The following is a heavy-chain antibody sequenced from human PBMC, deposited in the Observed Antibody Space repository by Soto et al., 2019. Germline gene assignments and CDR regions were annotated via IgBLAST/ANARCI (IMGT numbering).Heavy chain of an antibody. Sequence: QVQLVQSGAEVKKPGASVKVSCKASGYTFTTHGISWVRQVPGQGLEWMGWVRGDNGHTNYAQSLQGRVTMTTDTSTNTAYMELSSMRSDDTAVYYCARDLGYCRSGTCYREWFDPWRQGTLVTVSS. J-gene: IGHJ5*02. CDR3: ARDLGYCRSGTCYREWFDP. CDR2: VRGDNGHT. D-gene: IGHD2-15*01. CDR1: GYTFTTHG. V-gene: IGHV1-18*01.